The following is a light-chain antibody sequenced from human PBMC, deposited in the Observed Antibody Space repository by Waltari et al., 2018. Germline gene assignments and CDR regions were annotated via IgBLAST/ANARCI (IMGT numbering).Light chain of an antibody. V-gene: IGLV1-40*01. Sequence: QSVLTQPPSVSGAPGQRVTISCTGSSSNIGAGYDVKWYQQLPGEAPKPLIYGNTNRPSGVPDRVSGSKSGTSASLAITGLQAEDEADYYCQSYDSSLGGSVFGGGTKLTVL. CDR1: SSNIGAGYD. J-gene: IGLJ2*01. CDR3: QSYDSSLGGSV. CDR2: GNT.